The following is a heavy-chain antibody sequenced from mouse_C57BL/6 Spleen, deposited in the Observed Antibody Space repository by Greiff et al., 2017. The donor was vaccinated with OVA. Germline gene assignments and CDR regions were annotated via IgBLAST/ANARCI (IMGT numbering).Heavy chain of an antibody. CDR1: GYTFTDYE. D-gene: IGHD2-10*01. J-gene: IGHJ3*01. V-gene: IGHV1-15*01. CDR3: TRAYFSWFAY. CDR2: IDPETGGT. Sequence: QVQLKQSGAELVRPGASVTLSCKASGYTFTDYEMHWVKQTPVHGLEWIGAIDPETGGTAYNQKFKGKAILTADKSSSTAYMELRSLTSEDSAVYYCTRAYFSWFAYWGQGTLVTVSA.